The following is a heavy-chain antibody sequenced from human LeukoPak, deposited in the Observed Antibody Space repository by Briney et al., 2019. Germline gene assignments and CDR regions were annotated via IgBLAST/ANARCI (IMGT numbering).Heavy chain of an antibody. J-gene: IGHJ6*03. V-gene: IGHV3-21*01. D-gene: IGHD3-3*01. CDR1: GFTFSSYS. CDR2: ISSSSSYI. Sequence: GGSLRLSCAASGFTFSSYSMNWVRQAPGKGLEWVSSISSSSSYIYYADSVKARFTISRDNSQNTVSLQVNNLRIEDTALYYCAKTSLSDASGHYYYMDVWGKGTTVTVSS. CDR3: AKTSLSDASGHYYYMDV.